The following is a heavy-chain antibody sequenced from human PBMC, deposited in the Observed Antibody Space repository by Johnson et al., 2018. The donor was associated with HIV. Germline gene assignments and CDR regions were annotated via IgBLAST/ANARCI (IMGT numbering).Heavy chain of an antibody. D-gene: IGHD3-16*01. V-gene: IGHV3-43D*03. Sequence: VQLVESGGGVVQPGGSLRLSCAASGFTFDDYAMHWVRQAPGNGLEWVSLIRWDGAITHYADSVKGRFTISRDNSSNSLYLQMPSLRVEAPASDYCARGLGGSPRDFDIWGQGTMVTICS. CDR3: ARGLGGSPRDFDI. CDR1: GFTFDDYA. CDR2: IRWDGAIT. J-gene: IGHJ3*02.